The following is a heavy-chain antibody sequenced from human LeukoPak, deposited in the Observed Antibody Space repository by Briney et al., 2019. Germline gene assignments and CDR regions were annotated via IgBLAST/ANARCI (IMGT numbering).Heavy chain of an antibody. Sequence: SVKVFCRASGGTFSSYAISWVRQAPGQGLEWMGGIIPIFGTANYAQKFQGRVTMTRDMSTSTVYMELSSLRSKATAVYFCARDRLGATPDAFDIWGQGTMVTVSS. CDR1: GGTFSSYA. CDR2: IIPIFGTA. J-gene: IGHJ3*02. CDR3: ARDRLGATPDAFDI. D-gene: IGHD1-26*01. V-gene: IGHV1-69*05.